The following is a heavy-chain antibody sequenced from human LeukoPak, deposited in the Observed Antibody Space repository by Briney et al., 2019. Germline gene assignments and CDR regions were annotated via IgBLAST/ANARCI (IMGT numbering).Heavy chain of an antibody. CDR1: GGTFSSYA. J-gene: IGHJ4*02. V-gene: IGHV1-69*13. D-gene: IGHD3-22*01. CDR3: ARGSYYDSSGYYKYYFDY. Sequence: SVKVSCKASGGTFSSYAISWVRQAPGQGLEWMGGIIPIFGTANYAQKFQGRVTITADESTSTAHMELSSLRSEDTAVYYCARGSYYDSSGYYKYYFDYWGQGTLVTVSS. CDR2: IIPIFGTA.